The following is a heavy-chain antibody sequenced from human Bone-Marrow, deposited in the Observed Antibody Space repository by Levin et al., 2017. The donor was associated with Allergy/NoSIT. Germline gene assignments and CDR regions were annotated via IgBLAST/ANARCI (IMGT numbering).Heavy chain of an antibody. CDR1: GFTFSSYS. D-gene: IGHD2-15*01. J-gene: IGHJ5*02. V-gene: IGHV3-48*04. CDR2: ISSSSSTI. CDR3: ARDRCCSGGDLFDP. Sequence: PGGSLRLSCAASGFTFSSYSMNWVRQAPGKGLEWVSYISSSSSTIYYADSVKGRFTISRDNAKNSLYLQMNSLRAEDTAVYYCARDRCCSGGDLFDPWGQGTLVTVSS.